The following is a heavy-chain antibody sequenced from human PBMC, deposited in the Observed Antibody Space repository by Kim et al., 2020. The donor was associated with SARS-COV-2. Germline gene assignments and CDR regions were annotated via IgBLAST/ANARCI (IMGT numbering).Heavy chain of an antibody. V-gene: IGHV3-23*01. CDR1: GFTFSSYG. Sequence: GGSLRLSCAASGFTFSSYGLSWVRQAPGKGLEWVSTISGSGGSTYYADSVKGRFTISRDNSKNTLYLQMNSLRAEDTAVYYCAKDPFYDFWSGYYFVYWGERALVTLSS. CDR2: ISGSGGST. J-gene: IGHJ4*02. D-gene: IGHD3-3*01. CDR3: AKDPFYDFWSGYYFVY.